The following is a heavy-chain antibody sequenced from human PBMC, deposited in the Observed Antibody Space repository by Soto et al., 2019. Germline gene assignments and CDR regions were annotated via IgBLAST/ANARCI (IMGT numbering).Heavy chain of an antibody. CDR2: INPHGGST. D-gene: IGHD3-3*01. CDR3: ARSSGGFFGIIGDERDLYAS. V-gene: IGHV1-46*01. J-gene: IGHJ5*02. CDR1: RDTFTSYY. Sequence: ASVMVSCKAPRDTFTSYYINWVRQAPGQGLEWMGVINPHGGSTAYAQKFKGRVTLTRDTSASTVYMEVSSLTSEDTAMYYCARSSGGFFGIIGDERDLYASWGRGSL.